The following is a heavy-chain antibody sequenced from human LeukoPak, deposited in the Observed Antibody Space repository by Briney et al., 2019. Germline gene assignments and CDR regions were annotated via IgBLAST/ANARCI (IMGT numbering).Heavy chain of an antibody. V-gene: IGHV1-8*01. Sequence: ASVKVSCKASGYTFTSYDINWVRQATGQGLEWMGWMNPNSGNTDYAQKFQGRVTMTRNTSISTAYMELSSLRSEDTAVYYCARGSEYDSSGFANYWGQGTLVTVSS. CDR1: GYTFTSYD. CDR3: ARGSEYDSSGFANY. CDR2: MNPNSGNT. D-gene: IGHD3-22*01. J-gene: IGHJ4*02.